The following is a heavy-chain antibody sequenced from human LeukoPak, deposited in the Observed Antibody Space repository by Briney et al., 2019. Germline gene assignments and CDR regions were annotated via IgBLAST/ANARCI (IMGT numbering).Heavy chain of an antibody. CDR2: ISSSGSTT. Sequence: GGSLRLSCAASGFTFSDYYMSWIRQAPGKGLEWVSYISSSGSTTHYADSVKGRFTISRDNAKNSLYLLMNSLRAEDTAVYYCASASARPEWFDPWGQGTRVTVSS. V-gene: IGHV3-11*01. CDR1: GFTFSDYY. J-gene: IGHJ5*02. D-gene: IGHD6-6*01. CDR3: ASASARPEWFDP.